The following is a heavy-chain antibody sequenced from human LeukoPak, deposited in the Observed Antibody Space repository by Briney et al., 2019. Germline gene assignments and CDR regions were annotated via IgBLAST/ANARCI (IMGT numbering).Heavy chain of an antibody. V-gene: IGHV5-51*01. CDR1: GYSFTSYW. CDR3: ARLLSSSEYAGEYYFDY. CDR2: IYPGDSDT. Sequence: PGESLKISCKGSGYSFTSYWIGWVRQMPGKGLEWMGIIYPGDSDTRYSPSFQGQVTISADKSISTAYLQWSSLKASDTAMYYCARLLSSSEYAGEYYFDYWGQGTLVTVSS. D-gene: IGHD6-6*01. J-gene: IGHJ4*02.